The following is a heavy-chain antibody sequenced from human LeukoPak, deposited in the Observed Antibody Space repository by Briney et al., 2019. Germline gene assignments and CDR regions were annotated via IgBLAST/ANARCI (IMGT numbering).Heavy chain of an antibody. CDR3: SRESGPFCPFGY. CDR2: ISLAGQT. V-gene: IGHV4/OR15-8*02. D-gene: IGHD1-26*01. CDR1: GVSISGTNW. J-gene: IGHJ4*02. Sequence: PSETLSLTCGVSGVSISGTNWWSWVRQPPGQGLEWIGEISLAGQTNYNPSLNGRVTMSLDKSSNQLSLHLTSVTAAVTATYFCSRESGPFCPFGYWGQGTLVIVSS.